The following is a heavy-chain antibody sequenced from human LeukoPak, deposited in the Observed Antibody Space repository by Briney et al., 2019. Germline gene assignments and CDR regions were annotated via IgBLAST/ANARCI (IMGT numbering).Heavy chain of an antibody. CDR3: ARVTGGYCSSTGCYALDV. D-gene: IGHD2-2*01. CDR1: EFSISSGFH. J-gene: IGHJ6*04. CDR2: IYHGGTT. V-gene: IGHV4-38-2*01. Sequence: SETLSLTCVVSEFSISSGFHWSWIRQPPGKGLEWIGSIYHGGTTFYNPSLKSRVTISVDTSKNQFSLNVNSVTAADTAVYYCARVTGGYCSSTGCYALDVWGTGTTVTVSS.